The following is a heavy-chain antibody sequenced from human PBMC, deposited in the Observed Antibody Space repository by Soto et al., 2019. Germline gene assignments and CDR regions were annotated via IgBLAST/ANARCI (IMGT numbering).Heavy chain of an antibody. CDR1: GGSMSSSNW. V-gene: IGHV4-4*03. CDR2: THHSGRT. CDR3: GRSEATVLHY. D-gene: IGHD4-17*01. Sequence: PQEELPLTNTVSGGSMSSSNWWNWLRQPPGKGLEWIGETHHSGRTNYNPSLKSRVTISVDKSKNHFSLKLSSVTAADTAVDYCGRSEATVLHYWGQ. J-gene: IGHJ4*02.